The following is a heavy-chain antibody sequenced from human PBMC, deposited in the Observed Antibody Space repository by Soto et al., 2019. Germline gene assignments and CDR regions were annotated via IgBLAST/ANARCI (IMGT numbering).Heavy chain of an antibody. V-gene: IGHV4-39*01. CDR2: IYYSGST. CDR1: GGSISSSSYY. D-gene: IGHD5-18*01. Sequence: SENLSVTCTVSGGSISSSSYYWGWIRQPPGKGLEWIGSIYYSGSTYYNPSLKSRVTISVDTSKNQFSLKLSSVTAADTAVYYCARQVYSYGYLYYYGMDVWGQGTAVT. CDR3: ARQVYSYGYLYYYGMDV. J-gene: IGHJ6*02.